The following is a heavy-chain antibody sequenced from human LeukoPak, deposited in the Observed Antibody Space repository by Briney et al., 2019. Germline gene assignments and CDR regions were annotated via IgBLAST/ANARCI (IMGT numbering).Heavy chain of an antibody. D-gene: IGHD2-2*01. Sequence: PRASVKVSCKASGYTFTSYAMHWVRQAPGQRLEWMGWINAGNGNTKYSQKFQGRVTMTTDTSTSTAYMELRSLRSDDTAVYYCARDTKLGYCSSTSCYWDDAFDIWGQGTMVTVSS. CDR3: ARDTKLGYCSSTSCYWDDAFDI. J-gene: IGHJ3*02. V-gene: IGHV1-3*01. CDR2: INAGNGNT. CDR1: GYTFTSYA.